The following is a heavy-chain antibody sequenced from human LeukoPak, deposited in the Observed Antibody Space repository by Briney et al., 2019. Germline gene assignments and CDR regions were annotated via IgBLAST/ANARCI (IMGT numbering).Heavy chain of an antibody. V-gene: IGHV3-11*04. D-gene: IGHD1-26*01. CDR2: ISSSGSSI. J-gene: IGHJ4*02. CDR1: GGSFSGYY. CDR3: ARDQRGSYYGFFDY. Sequence: LSLTCAVYGGSFSGYYWSWIRQPPGKGLEWVSYISSSGSSIYYADSVKGRFTMSRDNAKNSLYLQMNSLRAEDTAVYYCARDQRGSYYGFFDYWGQGTLVTVSS.